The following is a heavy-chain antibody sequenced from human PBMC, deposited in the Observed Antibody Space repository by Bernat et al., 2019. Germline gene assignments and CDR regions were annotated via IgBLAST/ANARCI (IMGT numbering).Heavy chain of an antibody. CDR1: GGSISSSSYY. CDR3: ARQVYCSGGSCLDY. V-gene: IGHV4-39*01. J-gene: IGHJ4*02. D-gene: IGHD2-15*01. Sequence: QLQLQESGPGLVKPSETLSLTCTVSGGSISSSSYYWGWLRQPPGKGLEWIGSIYYSGSTYYNPSLKSRVTISVDTSKNQFSLKLSSVTAADTAVYYCARQVYCSGGSCLDYWGQGTLVTVSS. CDR2: IYYSGST.